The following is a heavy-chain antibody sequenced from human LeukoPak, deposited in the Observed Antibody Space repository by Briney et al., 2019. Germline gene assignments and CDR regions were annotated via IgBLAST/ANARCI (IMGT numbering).Heavy chain of an antibody. CDR1: GFTFSGSA. CDR2: IRSKANSYAT. Sequence: TGGSLRLSCAASGFTFSGSAMHWVRQASGKGLEWVGRIRSKANSYATAYAASVKGRFTISRDDSKNTAYLQMNSLKTEDTAVYYCTRQGGDGYSHYYYYGMDVWGQGTTVTVSS. CDR3: TRQGGDGYSHYYYYGMDV. V-gene: IGHV3-73*01. D-gene: IGHD5-24*01. J-gene: IGHJ6*02.